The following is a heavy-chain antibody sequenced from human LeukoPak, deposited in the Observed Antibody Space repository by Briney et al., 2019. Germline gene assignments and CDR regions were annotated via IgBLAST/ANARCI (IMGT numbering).Heavy chain of an antibody. CDR2: IYYSGST. CDR3: ARERLGYYDRSGLDY. J-gene: IGHJ4*02. V-gene: IGHV4-59*01. Sequence: SETLSLTCTVSGGSISSYYWNWIRQPPGKGLESIGYIYYSGSTDYNPSLKNRVTTSVDTSKNQFSLKLSSVTAADTAVYYCARERLGYYDRSGLDYWGQGTLVTVSS. D-gene: IGHD3-22*01. CDR1: GGSISSYY.